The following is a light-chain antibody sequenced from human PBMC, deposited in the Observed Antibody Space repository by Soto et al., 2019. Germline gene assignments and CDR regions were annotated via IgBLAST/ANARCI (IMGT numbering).Light chain of an antibody. Sequence: DIQLTQSPSFLSASVGDRVTITCRASQGISSYLAWYQQKPGKAPKLLIYAASTLQSGVPSRFSGSGSGTDFTLTISSLQPEDFATYSCQQLNSSPYTFGQGTKLEIK. J-gene: IGKJ2*01. CDR1: QGISSY. V-gene: IGKV1-9*01. CDR3: QQLNSSPYT. CDR2: AAS.